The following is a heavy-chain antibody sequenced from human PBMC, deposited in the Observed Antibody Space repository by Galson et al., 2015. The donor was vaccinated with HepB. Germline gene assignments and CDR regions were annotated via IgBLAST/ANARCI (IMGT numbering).Heavy chain of an antibody. Sequence: SLRLSCAASGFTFSSDAMSWVRQAPGKGLEWVSAIGGSGYSTYYADSVKGRFTISRDNSKNTLYLQMNSLRAEDTAVYFCAKDDKYGGYHGSFDYWGQGTLVTVSS. J-gene: IGHJ4*02. CDR1: GFTFSSDA. V-gene: IGHV3-23*01. CDR3: AKDDKYGGYHGSFDY. CDR2: IGGSGYST. D-gene: IGHD2-15*01.